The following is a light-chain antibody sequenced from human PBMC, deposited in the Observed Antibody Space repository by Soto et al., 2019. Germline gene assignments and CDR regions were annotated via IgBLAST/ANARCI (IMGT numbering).Light chain of an antibody. CDR3: AVWDDSLNGAV. CDR1: SSNIGSNT. CDR2: SNN. J-gene: IGLJ2*01. Sequence: QTVVTQPPSASGTPGQRVTISCSGSSSNIGSNTVNWYQQLPGTAPKLVIYSNNQRPSGVPDRFSGSKSGTSASLAINALQSEDEADYYCAVWDDSLNGAVFGGGTKLTVL. V-gene: IGLV1-44*01.